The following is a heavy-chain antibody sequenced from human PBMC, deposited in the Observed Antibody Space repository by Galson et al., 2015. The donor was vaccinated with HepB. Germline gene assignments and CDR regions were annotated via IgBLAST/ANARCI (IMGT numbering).Heavy chain of an antibody. CDR2: ISSSSSTI. J-gene: IGHJ6*02. CDR3: ARSRGGQWLVVMDV. CDR1: GFTFSSYS. V-gene: IGHV3-48*01. Sequence: SLRLSCAASGFTFSSYSMNWVRQAPGKGLEWVSYISSSSSTIYYADSVKGRFTISRDNAKNSLYLQMNSLRAEDTAVYYCARSRGGQWLVVMDVWGQGTTVTVSS. D-gene: IGHD6-19*01.